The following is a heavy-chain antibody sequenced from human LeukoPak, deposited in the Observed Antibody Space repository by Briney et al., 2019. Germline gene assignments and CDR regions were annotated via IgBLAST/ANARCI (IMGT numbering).Heavy chain of an antibody. CDR3: AYTMDSHYFDY. D-gene: IGHD3-10*01. CDR1: GFSFNRYA. J-gene: IGHJ4*02. Sequence: PGGSLRLSCAASGFSFNRYAVAWVRQAPGKGLEWVSTISGSGGRTFFADSAKGRFTVSRDNSVFLQMNSLRAEDTALYYCAYTMDSHYFDYWGQGTLVTVSS. CDR2: ISGSGGRT. V-gene: IGHV3-23*01.